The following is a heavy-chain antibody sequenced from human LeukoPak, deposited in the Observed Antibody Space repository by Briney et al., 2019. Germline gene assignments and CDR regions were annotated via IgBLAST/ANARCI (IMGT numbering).Heavy chain of an antibody. CDR3: ANWPELRSSSSWFYY. V-gene: IGHV3-21*01. CDR2: ISSTSSSYI. Sequence: GGSLRLSCAASGFTFMTYSMNWVRQAPGKGLEWVSSISSTSSSYIYYADSVKGRFTISRDNAKNSLYLQMNSLRAEDTAVYYCANWPELRSSSSWFYYWGQGTLVTVSS. J-gene: IGHJ4*02. CDR1: GFTFMTYS. D-gene: IGHD6-13*01.